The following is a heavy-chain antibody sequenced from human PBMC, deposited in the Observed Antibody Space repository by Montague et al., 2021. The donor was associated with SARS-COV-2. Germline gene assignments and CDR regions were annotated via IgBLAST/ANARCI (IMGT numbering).Heavy chain of an antibody. Sequence: SETLSLTCTVSGGSISSSSYYWGWIRQPPGKGLEWIGSIYYSGSTYYNPSLKSRVTISVDTSKNQFSLKLSSVTAADTAVYYCARPVSYYDILSPSTNWFDPWGQGTLVTVSS. CDR2: IYYSGST. V-gene: IGHV4-39*01. J-gene: IGHJ5*02. D-gene: IGHD3-9*01. CDR1: GGSISSSSYY. CDR3: ARPVSYYDILSPSTNWFDP.